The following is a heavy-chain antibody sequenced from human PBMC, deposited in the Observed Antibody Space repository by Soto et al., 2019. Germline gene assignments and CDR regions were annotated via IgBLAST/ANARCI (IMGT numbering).Heavy chain of an antibody. D-gene: IGHD1-26*01. CDR2: IYYSGST. V-gene: IGHV4-39*01. CDR3: ARASGSYYYYYGMDV. CDR1: GGSISSSSYY. Sequence: SETLSLTCTVSGGSISSSSYYWGWIRQPPVKGLEWIGSIYYSGSTYYNPSLKSRVTISVDTSKNQFSLKLSSVTAADTAVYYCARASGSYYYYYGMDVWGQGTTVTVSS. J-gene: IGHJ6*02.